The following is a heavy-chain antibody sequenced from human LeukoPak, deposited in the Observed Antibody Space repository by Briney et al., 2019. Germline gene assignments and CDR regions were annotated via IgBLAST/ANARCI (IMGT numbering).Heavy chain of an antibody. Sequence: SGGSLRLSCAASGFTFSSYAMHWVRQAPGKGLEWVAVISYDGSNKYYADSVKGRFTISRDNSKNTLYLQMNSLRAEDTAVYYCAKDDLYYYDSSGYGAFDIWGQGTMVTVSS. V-gene: IGHV3-30-3*01. CDR2: ISYDGSNK. D-gene: IGHD3-22*01. CDR3: AKDDLYYYDSSGYGAFDI. CDR1: GFTFSSYA. J-gene: IGHJ3*02.